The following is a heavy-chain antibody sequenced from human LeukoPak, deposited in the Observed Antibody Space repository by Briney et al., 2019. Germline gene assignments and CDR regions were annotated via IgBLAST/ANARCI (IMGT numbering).Heavy chain of an antibody. CDR1: GVSVGGYY. D-gene: IGHD2-2*02. Sequence: SETLSLTCAVHGVSVGGYYWSWIRQSPGKGLEWIGEIRSGYTNYNPPLKTRVTISADTSENQLSLRLTSVTAADTAVYYCARMRCGHTDNRCYNYWGQGTLVTVSS. J-gene: IGHJ4*02. CDR2: IRSGYT. CDR3: ARMRCGHTDNRCYNY. V-gene: IGHV4-34*01.